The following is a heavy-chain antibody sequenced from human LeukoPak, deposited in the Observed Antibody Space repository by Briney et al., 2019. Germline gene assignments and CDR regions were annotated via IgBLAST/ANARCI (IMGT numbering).Heavy chain of an antibody. V-gene: IGHV1-2*02. CDR2: INPNSGGT. CDR1: GYTFTGYY. D-gene: IGHD2-2*01. CDR3: AREEFVGYCSSTSCYRVLDY. Sequence: GASVKVSCKASGYTFTGYYMHWVRQAPGQGLEWMGWINPNSGGTNYAQKFQGRVTMTRGTSISTAYMELSRLRSDDTAVYYCAREEFVGYCSSTSCYRVLDYWGQGTLVTVSS. J-gene: IGHJ4*02.